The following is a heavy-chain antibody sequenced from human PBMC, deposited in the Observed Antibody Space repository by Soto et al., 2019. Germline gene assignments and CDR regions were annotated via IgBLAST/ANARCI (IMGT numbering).Heavy chain of an antibody. Sequence: GGSLRLSCAASGFTVSSNYMSWVRQAPGKGLEWVSVIYSGGSTYYAGSVKGRFTISRDNSKNTLYLQMNSLRAEDTAVYYCARVEGDYYDSSGYYYVFGWFDPWGQGTLVIVAS. CDR2: IYSGGST. V-gene: IGHV3-66*01. J-gene: IGHJ5*02. CDR3: ARVEGDYYDSSGYYYVFGWFDP. D-gene: IGHD3-22*01. CDR1: GFTVSSNY.